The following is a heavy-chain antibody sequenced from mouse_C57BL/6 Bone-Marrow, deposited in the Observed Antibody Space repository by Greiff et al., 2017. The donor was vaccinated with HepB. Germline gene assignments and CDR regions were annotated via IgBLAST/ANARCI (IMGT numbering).Heavy chain of an antibody. CDR1: GYTFTSYG. V-gene: IGHV1-81*01. D-gene: IGHD1-1*01. Sequence: VKLVESGAELARPGASVKLSCKASGYTFTSYGISWVKQRTGQGLEWIGEIYPRSGNTYYNEKFKGKATLTADKSSSTAYMELRSLTSEDSAVYFCARSITTVVADYWGQGTTLTVSS. CDR2: IYPRSGNT. J-gene: IGHJ2*01. CDR3: ARSITTVVADY.